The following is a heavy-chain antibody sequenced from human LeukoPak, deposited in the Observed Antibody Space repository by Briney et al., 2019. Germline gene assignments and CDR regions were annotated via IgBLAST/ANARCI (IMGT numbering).Heavy chain of an antibody. Sequence: GGSLRLSCAASGFTFSSYAMTWVRQAPGKGLEWVGRIKSKTAGETTDYAAPVKGRFTISRDDSKNTLFLQMNSLETGDTAVYYCSTMPALRDYWGQGTVVTVSS. V-gene: IGHV3-15*01. CDR2: IKSKTAGETT. CDR1: GFTFSSYA. D-gene: IGHD2-2*01. J-gene: IGHJ4*02. CDR3: STMPALRDY.